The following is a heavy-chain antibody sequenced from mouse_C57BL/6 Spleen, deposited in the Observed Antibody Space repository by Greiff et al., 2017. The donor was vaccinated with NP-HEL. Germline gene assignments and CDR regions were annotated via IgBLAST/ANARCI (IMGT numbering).Heavy chain of an antibody. Sequence: EVQLQESGGGLVKPGGSLKLSCAASGFTFSDYGMHWVRQAPEKGLEWVAYISSGSSTIYYADTVKGRFTISRDNAKNTLFLQMTSLRSEDTAMYYCARGYDVGYWGQGTTLTVSS. D-gene: IGHD2-2*01. V-gene: IGHV5-17*01. CDR1: GFTFSDYG. CDR2: ISSGSSTI. J-gene: IGHJ2*01. CDR3: ARGYDVGY.